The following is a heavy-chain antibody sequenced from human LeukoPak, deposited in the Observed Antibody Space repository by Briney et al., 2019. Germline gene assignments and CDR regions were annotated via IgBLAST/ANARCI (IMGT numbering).Heavy chain of an antibody. CDR3: ARGGYYDSSGNYGFYFDY. J-gene: IGHJ4*02. Sequence: SETLSLTCAVYGGSFSGYYWSWIRQPPGKGLEWIGEINHSGSTNYNPSLKSRVTISVDTSKNQFSLKLSSVTAADTAVYYCARGGYYDSSGNYGFYFDYWGQGTLVTVSS. D-gene: IGHD3-22*01. V-gene: IGHV4-34*01. CDR1: GGSFSGYY. CDR2: INHSGST.